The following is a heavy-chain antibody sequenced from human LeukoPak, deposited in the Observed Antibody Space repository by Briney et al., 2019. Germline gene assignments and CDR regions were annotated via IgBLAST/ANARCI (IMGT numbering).Heavy chain of an antibody. D-gene: IGHD5-18*01. CDR2: ISGSGGST. V-gene: IGHV3-23*01. CDR3: AKLPPGGYSYGYSLFDY. Sequence: GGSLRLSCAASGFPFSTYGMNWVRQAPGKGVEWVSLISGSGGSTYYADSVKGRFTISRDNSKNTLYLQMNSLRAEDTAVYYCAKLPPGGYSYGYSLFDYWGQGTLVTVSS. CDR1: GFPFSTYG. J-gene: IGHJ4*02.